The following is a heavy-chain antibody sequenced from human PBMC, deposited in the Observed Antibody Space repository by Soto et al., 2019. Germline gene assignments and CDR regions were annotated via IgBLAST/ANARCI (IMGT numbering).Heavy chain of an antibody. CDR3: ARHVLVPAAIGGMDV. J-gene: IGHJ6*02. V-gene: IGHV4-39*01. Sequence: ETLSLTCTVSGGSISSSSYYWGWIRQPPGKGLEWIGSIYYSGSTYYNPSLKSRVTISIDTSKDQFSLKVSSVTAADTAVYYCARHVLVPAAIGGMDVWGQGTTVTVSS. CDR1: GGSISSSSYY. CDR2: IYYSGST. D-gene: IGHD2-2*02.